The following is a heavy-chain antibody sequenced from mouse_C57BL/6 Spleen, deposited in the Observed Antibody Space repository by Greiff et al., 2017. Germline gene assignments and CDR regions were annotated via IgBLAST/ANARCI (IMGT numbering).Heavy chain of an antibody. CDR3: TTARLAWFAY. V-gene: IGHV14-1*01. J-gene: IGHJ3*01. CDR2: IDPEDGDS. CDR1: GFNIKDYY. D-gene: IGHD1-2*01. Sequence: VQLKESGAELVRPGASVKLSCTASGFNIKDYYMHWVQQRPEQGLEWIARIDPEDGDSEYAPKFQGKDTMATDTSSNTAYLQLGSLATEDTAVYYCTTARLAWFAYWGKGTPVTVSA.